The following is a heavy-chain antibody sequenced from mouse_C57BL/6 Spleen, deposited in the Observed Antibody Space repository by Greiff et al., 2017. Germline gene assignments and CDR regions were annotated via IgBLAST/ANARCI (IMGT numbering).Heavy chain of an antibody. Sequence: QVQLKQSGPELVKPGASVKISCKASGYAFSSSWMNWVKQRPGKGLEWIGRIYPGDGDTNYNGKFKGKATLTADKSSSTAYMQLSSLTSEDSAFYFCESSYGSSSPAYLDYGGQGTTLTVSS. V-gene: IGHV1-82*01. J-gene: IGHJ2*01. CDR3: ESSYGSSSPAYLDY. CDR1: GYAFSSSW. CDR2: IYPGDGDT. D-gene: IGHD1-1*01.